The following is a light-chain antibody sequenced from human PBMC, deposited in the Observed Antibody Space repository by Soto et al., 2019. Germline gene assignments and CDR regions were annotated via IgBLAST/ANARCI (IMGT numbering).Light chain of an antibody. CDR2: DVS. CDR1: QNVASY. V-gene: IGKV3-11*01. J-gene: IGKJ3*01. CDR3: QQRSRWPFT. Sequence: EIVLTQSPATLSLSPGESATLSCRASQNVASYLAWLQQKPGQPPRLLVYDVSTRATGIPARFSGSGSETDFTLTISSLDPEDFAFYYCQQRSRWPFTFGPGTKVDIK.